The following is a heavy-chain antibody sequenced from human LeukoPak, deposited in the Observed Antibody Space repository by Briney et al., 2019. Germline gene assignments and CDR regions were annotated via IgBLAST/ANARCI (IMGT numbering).Heavy chain of an antibody. CDR3: ARDSGQTDFDY. CDR2: INPDSGAT. D-gene: IGHD3-10*01. J-gene: IGHJ4*02. V-gene: IGHV1-2*06. Sequence: ASVKESCKASGYTFTGYYMHWVRQPPGQGLEWMGRINPDSGATDYAQKFQGRVTMTRDTSINTAYMELSRLRSDDTAVYYCARDSGQTDFDYWGEGTLNPVSS. CDR1: GYTFTGYY.